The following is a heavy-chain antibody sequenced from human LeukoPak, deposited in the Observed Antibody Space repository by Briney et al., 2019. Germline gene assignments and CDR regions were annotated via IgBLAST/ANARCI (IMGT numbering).Heavy chain of an antibody. J-gene: IGHJ5*02. V-gene: IGHV4-61*02. Sequence: SETLSLTCTVSGGSISSGSYYWSWIRQPAGKGLEWIGRIYTSGSTNYNPSLKSRVTISVDTSKNQFSLKLSSVTAADTAVYYCARRGFRRLRFGELSLPSNWFDPWGQGTLVTVSS. CDR2: IYTSGST. CDR3: ARRGFRRLRFGELSLPSNWFDP. D-gene: IGHD3-10*01. CDR1: GGSISSGSYY.